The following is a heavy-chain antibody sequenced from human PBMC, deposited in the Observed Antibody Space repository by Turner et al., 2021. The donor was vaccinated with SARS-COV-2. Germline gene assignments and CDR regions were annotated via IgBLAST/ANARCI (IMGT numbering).Heavy chain of an antibody. CDR3: ARGTYYYDSSTYSGTNWFDP. D-gene: IGHD3-22*01. Sequence: EVQLVESGGGLVKPGGSLRLSCAASGFTFRSYSMNWVRQAPGKGLGWVSSISSSSSYIYYADSMKGRFTISRDNAKNSLYLQMNSLRAEDTAVYYCARGTYYYDSSTYSGTNWFDPWGQGTLVTVSS. J-gene: IGHJ5*02. CDR1: GFTFRSYS. V-gene: IGHV3-21*01. CDR2: ISSSSSYI.